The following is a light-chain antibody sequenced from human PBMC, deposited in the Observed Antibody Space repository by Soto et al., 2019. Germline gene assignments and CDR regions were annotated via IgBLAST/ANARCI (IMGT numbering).Light chain of an antibody. J-gene: IGKJ2*01. CDR3: QQYYSYST. V-gene: IGKV1-5*01. Sequence: DTQMTQSPSTLSASVGDRVTITCRASQSISTWLAWYQQKPGKAPKLLIYGASSLESGVPPRFSGSGSGTEFTLTISSLQPDDFATYYGQQYYSYSTFGQGTKLEIK. CDR1: QSISTW. CDR2: GAS.